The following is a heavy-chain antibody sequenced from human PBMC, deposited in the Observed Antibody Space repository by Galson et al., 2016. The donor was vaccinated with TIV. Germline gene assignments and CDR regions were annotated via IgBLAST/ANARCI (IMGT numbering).Heavy chain of an antibody. CDR3: ARTPDYYGTSHSHFDH. V-gene: IGHV2-70*11. J-gene: IGHJ4*02. Sequence: PALVKPTQTLTLTCTFSGFSLNTDGMCVNWIRQPPGKALEWLARIDWDDDKYYSPFLKTRLTISKDTSKNQVVLTLTGMDPVDTATYYCARTPDYYGTSHSHFDHWGQGTLVTVSS. CDR1: GFSLNTDGMC. CDR2: IDWDDDK. D-gene: IGHD3-10*01.